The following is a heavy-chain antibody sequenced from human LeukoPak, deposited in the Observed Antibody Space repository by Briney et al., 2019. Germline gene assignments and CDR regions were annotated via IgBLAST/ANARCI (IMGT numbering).Heavy chain of an antibody. Sequence: GGSLRLSCAASGFTFSDYYMSWIRQAPGKGLEWVSYISSSGSTIYYADSVKGRFTISRDNADNSLYLQMNSLRAEDAAVYFCAKAPVTSCRGAYCYPFDSWGQGTLVTVSS. J-gene: IGHJ4*02. D-gene: IGHD2-21*01. CDR2: ISSSGSTI. CDR3: AKAPVTSCRGAYCYPFDS. CDR1: GFTFSDYY. V-gene: IGHV3-11*01.